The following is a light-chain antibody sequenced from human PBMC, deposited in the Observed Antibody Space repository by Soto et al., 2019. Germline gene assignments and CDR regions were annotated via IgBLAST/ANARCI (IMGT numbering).Light chain of an antibody. CDR3: QQYDSYSWT. CDR1: QTITTW. Sequence: DIPMTQSPSTLSVSVGDRVTITCRASQTITTWLAWYQQKPGKAPKLLIYKASSLESGVPSRFSGSGSGTEFTLIISGLQPDDVATYYCQQYDSYSWTFGQGTKVEIK. V-gene: IGKV1-5*03. J-gene: IGKJ1*01. CDR2: KAS.